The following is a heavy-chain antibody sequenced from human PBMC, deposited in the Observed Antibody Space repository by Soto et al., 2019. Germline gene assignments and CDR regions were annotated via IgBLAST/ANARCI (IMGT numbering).Heavy chain of an antibody. Sequence: PSETLCLTCAVSGGSISSGGYSWSWIRQPPGKGLEWIGYIYHSGSTYYNPSLKSRVTISVDRSKNQFSLKLSSVTAADTAGYYCARDLDGMDVWGQGTTVTVSS. CDR3: ARDLDGMDV. J-gene: IGHJ6*02. CDR1: GGSISSGGYS. V-gene: IGHV4-30-2*01. CDR2: IYHSGST.